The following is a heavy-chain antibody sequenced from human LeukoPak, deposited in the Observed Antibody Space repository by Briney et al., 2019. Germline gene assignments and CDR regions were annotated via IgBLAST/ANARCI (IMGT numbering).Heavy chain of an antibody. CDR3: ARDGRDPFTSSSYFDY. V-gene: IGHV4-31*03. CDR1: GGSISSGGYY. J-gene: IGHJ4*02. CDR2: IYYSGST. D-gene: IGHD2-15*01. Sequence: SETLSLTCTVSGGSISSGGYYWSWIRQHPGKGLEWIGYIYYSGSTYYHPSLKSRVTISVDTSKNQFSLKLSSVTAADTAVYYCARDGRDPFTSSSYFDYWGQGTLVTVSS.